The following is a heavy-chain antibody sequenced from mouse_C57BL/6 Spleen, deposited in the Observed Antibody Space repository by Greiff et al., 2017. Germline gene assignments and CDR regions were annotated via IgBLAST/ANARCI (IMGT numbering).Heavy chain of an antibody. D-gene: IGHD2-4*01. CDR2: INPSNGGT. V-gene: IGHV1-53*01. CDR3: ARSAYDYVPFAY. J-gene: IGHJ3*01. Sequence: VQLQQPGTELVKPGASVKLSCKASGYTFTSYWMHWVKQRPGQGLEWIGNINPSNGGTNYNEKFKSKDTLTVDKSSSTAYMQLSSLTSEDSAVYYCARSAYDYVPFAYWGQGTLVTVSA. CDR1: GYTFTSYW.